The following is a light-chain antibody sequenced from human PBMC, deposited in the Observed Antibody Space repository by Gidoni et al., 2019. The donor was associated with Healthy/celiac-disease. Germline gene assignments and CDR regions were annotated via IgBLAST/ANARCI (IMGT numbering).Light chain of an antibody. V-gene: IGLV2-8*01. CDR3: SSYAGSNSVV. CDR1: SSDVGGYNY. Sequence: QSALTQPPSPPGSPGQSVTISCTGTSSDVGGYNYVSWYQQHPGKAPKLMIYEVSKRPSGVPDRFSGSKSGNTASLTVSGLQAEDEADYYCSSYAGSNSVVFGGGTKLTVL. CDR2: EVS. J-gene: IGLJ2*01.